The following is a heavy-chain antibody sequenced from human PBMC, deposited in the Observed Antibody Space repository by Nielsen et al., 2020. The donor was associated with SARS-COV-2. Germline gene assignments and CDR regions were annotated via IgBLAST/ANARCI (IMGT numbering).Heavy chain of an antibody. CDR3: ARTSSYYTSSSGGY. CDR2: ISSYNGNT. D-gene: IGHD6-6*01. J-gene: IGHJ4*02. Sequence: ASVKVSCKASGYTFTSYGITWVRQAPGQGLEWMGWISSYNGNTNYPQKLQGRVTMTTDTSTSTAYMELGSLTSDDTAVYYCARTSSYYTSSSGGYWGQGTLVTVSS. CDR1: GYTFTSYG. V-gene: IGHV1-18*04.